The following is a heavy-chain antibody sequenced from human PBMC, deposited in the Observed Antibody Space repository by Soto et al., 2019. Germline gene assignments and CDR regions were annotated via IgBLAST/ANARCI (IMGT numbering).Heavy chain of an antibody. J-gene: IGHJ4*02. V-gene: IGHV3-30*18. CDR3: AKDFRGYFDY. Sequence: PGGSLRLSCAASGFNFNSYVMHWVRQAPAKGLEWVAVISYDGSNKYYADSVKGRFTISRDNSKNTLYLQMNSLRAEDTAVYYCAKDFRGYFDYWGLGTLVTVSS. CDR2: ISYDGSNK. CDR1: GFNFNSYV.